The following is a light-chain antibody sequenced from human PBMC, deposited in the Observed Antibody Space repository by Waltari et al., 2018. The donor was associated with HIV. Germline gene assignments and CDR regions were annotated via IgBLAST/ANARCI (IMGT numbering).Light chain of an antibody. CDR3: AAWTDSRYVV. V-gene: IGLV1-47*01. CDR2: WNN. CDR1: SSNIGSNF. J-gene: IGLJ2*01. Sequence: QSVLTQPPSASGAPGQRVTISCSGSSSNIGSNFVYWYQQLPGTAPKLLIYWNNQRPSGVPDRFSGSKSGTSASLAISGLRSEDEADYYCAAWTDSRYVVFGGGTKLTVL.